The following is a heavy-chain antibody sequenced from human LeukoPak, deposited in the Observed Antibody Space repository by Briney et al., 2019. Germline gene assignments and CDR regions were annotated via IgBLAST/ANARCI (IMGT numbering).Heavy chain of an antibody. D-gene: IGHD4-17*01. CDR3: AEDVELITVTTFGY. Sequence: PGGSLRLSCAASGFTFSTYAMSWVRQGPGKGLEWVSGLSGSGGSTYYADSVKGRFTISRDNSKNTVYLQMNSLRAEDSAVYYCAEDVELITVTTFGYWGQRTLVTVSS. CDR2: LSGSGGST. CDR1: GFTFSTYA. J-gene: IGHJ4*02. V-gene: IGHV3-23*01.